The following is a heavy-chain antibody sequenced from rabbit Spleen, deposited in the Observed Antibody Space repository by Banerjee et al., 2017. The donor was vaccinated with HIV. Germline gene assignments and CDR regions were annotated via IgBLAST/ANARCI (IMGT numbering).Heavy chain of an antibody. Sequence: QLVESGGGLVKPGGTLTLTCKASGFSLFSYWMCWVRQAPGKGLEWIGYIEPIFGRTYYASWVNGRFTISSHNAQNMLYLHLNSLTAADTASYFCVRDQAGYDGYGPYYFNLWGQGTLVTVS. CDR3: VRDQAGYDGYGPYYFNL. D-gene: IGHD6-1*01. J-gene: IGHJ4*01. CDR2: IEPIFGRT. V-gene: IGHV1S7*01. CDR1: GFSLFSYW.